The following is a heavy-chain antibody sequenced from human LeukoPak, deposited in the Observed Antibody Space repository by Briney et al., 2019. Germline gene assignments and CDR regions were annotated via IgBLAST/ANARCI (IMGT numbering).Heavy chain of an antibody. CDR1: GGSISSGGYY. D-gene: IGHD3-10*01. Sequence: PSQTLSLTCTVSGGSISSGGYYWSWIRQHPGKGLEWIGYIYYSGSTYYNPSLKSRVTISVDTSKNQFSLKLSSVTAADTAVYYCARVRGRYYYYYMDVWGKGTTVTVSS. CDR3: ARVRGRYYYYYMDV. J-gene: IGHJ6*03. V-gene: IGHV4-31*03. CDR2: IYYSGST.